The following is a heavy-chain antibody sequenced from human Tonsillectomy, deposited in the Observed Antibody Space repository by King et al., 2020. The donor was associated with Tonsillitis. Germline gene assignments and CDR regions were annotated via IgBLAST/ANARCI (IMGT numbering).Heavy chain of an antibody. CDR2: IDPSDSYS. CDR1: GYSFINYW. CDR3: ALAPVTDYYDSSGFGGWFDP. D-gene: IGHD3-22*01. J-gene: IGHJ5*02. Sequence: QLVQSGAEVKKPGESLRISCKGSGYSFINYWITWVRQMPGKGLEWMGKIDPSDSYSYFSPSFPGHVSISVDRSISTVYLQWNSLEASDTAMYYCALAPVTDYYDSSGFGGWFDPWGQGTLVTVSS. V-gene: IGHV5-10-1*03.